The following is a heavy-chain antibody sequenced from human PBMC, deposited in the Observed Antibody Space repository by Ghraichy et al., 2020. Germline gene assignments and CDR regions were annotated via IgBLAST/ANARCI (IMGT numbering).Heavy chain of an antibody. J-gene: IGHJ6*02. Sequence: SETLSLTCAVYGGSFSGYYWSWIRQPPGKGLEWIGEINHSGSTNYNPSLKSRVTISVDTSKNQFSLKLSSVTAADTAVYYCARFGPVDIGMDVWGQGTTVTVSS. CDR1: GGSFSGYY. D-gene: IGHD5-12*01. CDR3: ARFGPVDIGMDV. CDR2: INHSGST. V-gene: IGHV4-34*01.